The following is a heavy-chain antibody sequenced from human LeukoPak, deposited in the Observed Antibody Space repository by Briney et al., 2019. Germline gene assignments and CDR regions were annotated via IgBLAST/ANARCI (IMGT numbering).Heavy chain of an antibody. V-gene: IGHV1-8*03. Sequence: GASVKVSCKASGYTFTSYDINWVRQATGQGLEWMGWMNPNSGNTGYAQKFQGRVTITRNTSISTAYMELSRLRSEDTAVYYCARGRPTYEDAFDIWGQGTMVTVSS. D-gene: IGHD2-8*01. CDR3: ARGRPTYEDAFDI. J-gene: IGHJ3*02. CDR2: MNPNSGNT. CDR1: GYTFTSYD.